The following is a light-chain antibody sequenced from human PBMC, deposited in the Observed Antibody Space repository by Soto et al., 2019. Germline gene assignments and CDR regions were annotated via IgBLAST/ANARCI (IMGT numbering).Light chain of an antibody. Sequence: QSVLTQPPSASGSPGQSVTISCTGTSSDVGSYNYVSWYQQHPGKAPKLMIYDVTTRPSGVPDRFSGSKSGNTASLTVSGLRVEDEADYYCSLYAGGNNVIFGGGTQLTVL. CDR2: DVT. CDR1: SSDVGSYNY. J-gene: IGLJ2*01. CDR3: SLYAGGNNVI. V-gene: IGLV2-8*01.